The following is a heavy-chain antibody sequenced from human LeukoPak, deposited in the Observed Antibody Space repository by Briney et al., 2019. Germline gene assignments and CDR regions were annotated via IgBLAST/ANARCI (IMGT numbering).Heavy chain of an antibody. V-gene: IGHV1-2*02. CDR1: GYTFTGYY. Sequence: ASAKVSCKASGYTFTGYYMHWVRQAPGQGLEWMGWINPNSGGTNYAQKFQGRVTMTRDTSISTAYMELSRLRSDDTAVYYCASSRVRWFGELSWGQGTLVTVSS. J-gene: IGHJ5*02. CDR2: INPNSGGT. CDR3: ASSRVRWFGELS. D-gene: IGHD3-10*01.